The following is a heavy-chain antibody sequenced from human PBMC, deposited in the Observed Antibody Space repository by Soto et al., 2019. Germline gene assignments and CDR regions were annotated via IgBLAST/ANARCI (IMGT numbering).Heavy chain of an antibody. D-gene: IGHD5-18*01. CDR2: IYYRGST. J-gene: IGHJ1*01. CDR3: ARMRQLWFYFQH. Sequence: QLQLQESGPGLVKPSETLSLTCTVSGGSISSSSYYWGWIRQPPGKGLEWIGSIYYRGSTYYTPSLKSRVTISVDTSKNQFSLKLSSVTAADTAVYYCARMRQLWFYFQHWGQGTLVTVSS. V-gene: IGHV4-39*01. CDR1: GGSISSSSYY.